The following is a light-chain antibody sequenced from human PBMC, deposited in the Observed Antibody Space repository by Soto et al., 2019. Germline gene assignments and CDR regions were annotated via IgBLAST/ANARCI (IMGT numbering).Light chain of an antibody. CDR2: EVS. CDR1: SSDVGDYNY. Sequence: QSALTQPASVSGSPGQSITISCTGTSSDVGDYNYVSWYQQYPGKAPKLIIYEVSNRPSGVSNRFSGSKSGNTASLTISGLQAEDEADYYCSSYTNNSLWVFGGGTKLTVL. CDR3: SSYTNNSLWV. J-gene: IGLJ3*02. V-gene: IGLV2-14*01.